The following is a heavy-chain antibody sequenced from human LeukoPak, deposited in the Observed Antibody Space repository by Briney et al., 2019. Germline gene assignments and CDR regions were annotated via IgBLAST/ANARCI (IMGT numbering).Heavy chain of an antibody. V-gene: IGHV3-23*01. J-gene: IGHJ6*03. Sequence: GGSLRLSCAASGFTFSSYAMSWVRQAPGKGLEWVSAISGSGGSTYYADSVKGRFTISRDNPKNTLYLQMNSLRAEDTAVYYCAKRPGSGSGSDYYYYYMDVWGKGTTVTISS. CDR2: ISGSGGST. CDR3: AKRPGSGSGSDYYYYYMDV. CDR1: GFTFSSYA. D-gene: IGHD3-10*01.